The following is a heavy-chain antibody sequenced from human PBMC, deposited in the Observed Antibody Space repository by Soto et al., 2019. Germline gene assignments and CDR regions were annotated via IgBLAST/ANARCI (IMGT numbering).Heavy chain of an antibody. CDR1: GGSISSYY. V-gene: IGHV4-59*01. D-gene: IGHD6-19*01. Sequence: QVQLQESGPGLVKPSETLSLTCTVSGGSISSYYWSWIRQPPGKGLEWIGYIYYSGSTNYNPSLKSRVTISVDTSKNQFSLKLSSVTAADTAVYYGASGGSSGWSRYCDLWGRGTLVTVSS. CDR2: IYYSGST. CDR3: ASGGSSGWSRYCDL. J-gene: IGHJ2*01.